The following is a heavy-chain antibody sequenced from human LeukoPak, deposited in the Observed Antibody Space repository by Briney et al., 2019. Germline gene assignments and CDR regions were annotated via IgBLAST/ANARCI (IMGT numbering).Heavy chain of an antibody. Sequence: GGSLRLSCAASGVTFSSYWMSWVRQAPGKGLEWVANIKQDGSEKYYVDSVKGRFTISRDNAKNSLYLQMNSLRAEDTAVYYCAKDGGSGSYVAFDIWGQETMVTVSS. D-gene: IGHD1-26*01. CDR3: AKDGGSGSYVAFDI. V-gene: IGHV3-7*01. CDR2: IKQDGSEK. J-gene: IGHJ3*02. CDR1: GVTFSSYW.